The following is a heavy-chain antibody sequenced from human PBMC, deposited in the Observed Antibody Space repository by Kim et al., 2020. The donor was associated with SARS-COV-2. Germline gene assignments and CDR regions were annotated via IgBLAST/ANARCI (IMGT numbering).Heavy chain of an antibody. V-gene: IGHV4-59*01. CDR2: IYYSGST. Sequence: SETLSLTCTVSGGSISSYYWSWIRQPPGKGLEWIGYIYYSGSTNYNPSLKSRVTISVDTSKNQFSLKLSSVTAADTAVYYCARDSGYYDSSGYFDLNYYYYGMDVWGQGTTVTVSS. D-gene: IGHD3-22*01. J-gene: IGHJ6*02. CDR3: ARDSGYYDSSGYFDLNYYYYGMDV. CDR1: GGSISSYY.